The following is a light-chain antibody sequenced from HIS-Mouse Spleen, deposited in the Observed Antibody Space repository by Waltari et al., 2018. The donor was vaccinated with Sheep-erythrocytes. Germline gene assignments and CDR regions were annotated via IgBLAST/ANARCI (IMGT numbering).Light chain of an antibody. CDR1: SSDVGGYNY. V-gene: IGLV2-11*01. CDR3: CSYAGSYTFWV. CDR2: DVS. Sequence: QSALTQPRSVSGSPGQSVTISCTGTSSDVGGYNYVSWYQQHPGKAPKLMISDVSKRPSGVPDRFSGSKSVNTASLTISGLQAEDEADYYCCSYAGSYTFWVFGGGTKLTVL. J-gene: IGLJ3*02.